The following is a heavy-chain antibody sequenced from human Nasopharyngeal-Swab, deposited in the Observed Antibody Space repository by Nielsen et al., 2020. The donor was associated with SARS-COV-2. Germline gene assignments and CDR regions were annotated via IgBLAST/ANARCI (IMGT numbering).Heavy chain of an antibody. J-gene: IGHJ6*03. D-gene: IGHD3-10*01. CDR2: ISSSSSYI. V-gene: IGHV3-21*01. Sequence: WIRQPPGKGLEWVSSISSSSSYIYYADSVKGRFTISRDNAKNSLYLQMNSLRAEDTAVYYCAREDAVQGVINYYYYMDVWGKGTTVTVSS. CDR3: AREDAVQGVINYYYYMDV.